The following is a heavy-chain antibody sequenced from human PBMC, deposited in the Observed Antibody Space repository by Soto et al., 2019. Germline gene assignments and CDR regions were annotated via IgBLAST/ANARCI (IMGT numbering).Heavy chain of an antibody. J-gene: IGHJ6*02. D-gene: IGHD6-19*01. CDR1: GINLTNAW. V-gene: IGHV3-15*01. Sequence: PGGSLRLSCAASGINLTNAWMRWVRQASGKGLEWVGRIKSKTDGGATDYAAPVKGRFTISRDESKNTLFLQMSSLKTEDTGVYYCTTGSFKWLGVHYYGMDVWGQGTTVTVSS. CDR3: TTGSFKWLGVHYYGMDV. CDR2: IKSKTDGGAT.